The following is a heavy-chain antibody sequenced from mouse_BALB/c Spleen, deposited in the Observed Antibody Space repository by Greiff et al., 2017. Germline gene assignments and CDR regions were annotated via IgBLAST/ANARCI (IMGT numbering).Heavy chain of an antibody. CDR3: ARYHYGSRDAMDY. V-gene: IGHV5-17*02. CDR2: ISSGSSTI. Sequence: EVNLVESGGGLVQPGGSRKLSCAASGFTFSSFGMHWVRQAPEKGLEWVAYISSGSSTIYYADTVKGRFTISRDNPKNTLFLQMTSLRSEDTAMYYCARYHYGSRDAMDYWGQGTSVTVSS. J-gene: IGHJ4*01. D-gene: IGHD1-1*01. CDR1: GFTFSSFG.